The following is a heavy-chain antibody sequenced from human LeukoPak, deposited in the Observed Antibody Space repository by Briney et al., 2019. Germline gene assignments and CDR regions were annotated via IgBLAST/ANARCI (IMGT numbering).Heavy chain of an antibody. V-gene: IGHV3-7*01. CDR2: IKKGGSEK. CDR3: ARDLSGVTGYTYGRGIDY. CDR1: GVTFSSYE. J-gene: IGHJ4*02. Sequence: GGSPRRSSAAAGVTFSSYEMNSGRRAPGGGVEWGANIKKGGSEKYYVDSVKGRFTISRDNSKTTLYLQMNSLRAEDTAVYYCARDLSGVTGYTYGRGIDYWGQGTLVTVSS. D-gene: IGHD5-18*01.